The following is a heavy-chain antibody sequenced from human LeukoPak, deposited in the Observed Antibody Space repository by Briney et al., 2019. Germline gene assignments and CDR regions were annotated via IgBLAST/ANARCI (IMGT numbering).Heavy chain of an antibody. CDR2: IYSGGKV. CDR3: AGRHCSGGGCYFAGADPFDY. CDR1: GFTVSSTY. D-gene: IGHD2-15*01. V-gene: IGHV3-53*01. Sequence: PGGSLRLSCAASGFTVSSTYMSWVRQAPGKGLEWVSVIYSGGKVYYIDSVKGRFTISRDTSKSTLYLQMNSLRVEDTAVYFCAGRHCSGGGCYFAGADPFDYWGQGTLVTVSS. J-gene: IGHJ4*02.